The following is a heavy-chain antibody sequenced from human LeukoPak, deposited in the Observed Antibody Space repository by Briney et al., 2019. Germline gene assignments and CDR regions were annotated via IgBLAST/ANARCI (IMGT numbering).Heavy chain of an antibody. CDR3: ARVQGPDLGYCTSTSCYISY. CDR2: ISYDGSNK. V-gene: IGHV3-30-3*01. CDR1: GFTLSTYA. Sequence: RRSLRLSCAASGFTLSTYALQWVRPAAGKGLEWVAVISYDGSNKYYVDSVKGRFTISRDNSKNPLYLQMNSLRAKDTDVYYCARVQGPDLGYCTSTSCYISYWGQGTLVTVSS. J-gene: IGHJ4*02. D-gene: IGHD2-2*02.